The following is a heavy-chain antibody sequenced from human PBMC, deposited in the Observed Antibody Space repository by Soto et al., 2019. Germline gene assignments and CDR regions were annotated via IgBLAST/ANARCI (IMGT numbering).Heavy chain of an antibody. Sequence: PGGSLRLSCAASGFTFSSYSMDWVRQAPGKGLEWVSSISSSSSYIYYADSVKGRFTISRDNSKNTLYLQMNSLRAEDTAVYYCARDLTYYDFWICSFDYWRQGTLVTVSS. J-gene: IGHJ4*02. CDR1: GFTFSSYS. CDR2: ISSSSSYI. D-gene: IGHD3-3*01. CDR3: ARDLTYYDFWICSFDY. V-gene: IGHV3-21*01.